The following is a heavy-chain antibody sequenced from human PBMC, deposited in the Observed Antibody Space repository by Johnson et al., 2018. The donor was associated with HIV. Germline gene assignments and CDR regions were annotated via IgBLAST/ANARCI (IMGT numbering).Heavy chain of an antibody. J-gene: IGHJ3*02. Sequence: EVQLLESGGGLVQPGRSLRLSCAASGFTFDDYAMHWVRQAPGKGLEWVSGISWNSGSIGYTDSVKGRFTISRDNSKNTLYLQMNSLRAEDTALYYCATGGMVVASNVGDAFDIWGQGTMVTVSS. CDR1: GFTFDDYA. D-gene: IGHD2-15*01. V-gene: IGHV3-9*01. CDR2: ISWNSGSI. CDR3: ATGGMVVASNVGDAFDI.